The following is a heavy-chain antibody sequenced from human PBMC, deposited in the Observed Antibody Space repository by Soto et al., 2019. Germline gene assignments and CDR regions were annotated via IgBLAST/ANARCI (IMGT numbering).Heavy chain of an antibody. V-gene: IGHV3-23*01. J-gene: IGHJ4*02. CDR3: ANCDFGVFIAFDY. CDR2: ISGSGGST. D-gene: IGHD3-3*01. Sequence: GSPRPSCAASGFTFSSYAMSWVRQAPGKGLEWVSAISGSGGSTYYADSVKGRFTISRDNSKNTLYLQMNSLRAEDTAVYYCANCDFGVFIAFDYWGQGTLVTVSS. CDR1: GFTFSSYA.